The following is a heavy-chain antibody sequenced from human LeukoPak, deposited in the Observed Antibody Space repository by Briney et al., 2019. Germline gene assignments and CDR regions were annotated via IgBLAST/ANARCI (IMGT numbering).Heavy chain of an antibody. CDR2: ISGSGGST. CDR3: AKRESDSSGYYAGPFDY. J-gene: IGHJ4*02. D-gene: IGHD3-22*01. V-gene: IGHV3-23*01. CDR1: GFTFSSYA. Sequence: GGSLRLSSAASGFTFSSYAMSWVRQAPGKGLEWVSAISGSGGSTYYADSVKGRFTISRDNSKNTLYLQMNSLRAVDTAVYYCAKRESDSSGYYAGPFDYWGQGTLVTVSS.